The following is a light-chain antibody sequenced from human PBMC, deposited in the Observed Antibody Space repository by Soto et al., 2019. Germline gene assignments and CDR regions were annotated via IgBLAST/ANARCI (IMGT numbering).Light chain of an antibody. CDR3: SSYAGSNNLV. J-gene: IGLJ3*02. CDR1: SSDVGGYNY. V-gene: IGLV2-8*01. CDR2: EVS. Sequence: QSVLTQPPSASGSPGQSVTLSCTGTSSDVGGYNYVSWYQQHPGKAPKLVIYEVSKRPSGVPDRFSGSXXXNTASLXVSGLQAEDEADYYCSSYAGSNNLVFGGGTKLTVL.